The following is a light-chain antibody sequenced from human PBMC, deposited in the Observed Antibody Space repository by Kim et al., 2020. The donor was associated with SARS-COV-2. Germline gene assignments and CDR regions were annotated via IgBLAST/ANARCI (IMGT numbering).Light chain of an antibody. V-gene: IGLV2-14*03. CDR3: SSYTSSNTYV. J-gene: IGLJ1*01. CDR2: DVS. Sequence: SITISWTGTSSDVGGYTYVSWYQQHPGKAPKLMIYDVSNRPSGVSNRFSGSKSGNTASLTISGLQAEDEADYYCSSYTSSNTYVFGPGTKVNVL. CDR1: SSDVGGYTY.